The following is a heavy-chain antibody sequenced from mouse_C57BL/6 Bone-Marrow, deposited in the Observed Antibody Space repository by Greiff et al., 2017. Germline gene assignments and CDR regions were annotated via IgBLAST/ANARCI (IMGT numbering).Heavy chain of an antibody. CDR3: TSAYCDYWFAY. CDR2: ISRGGDYI. CDR1: GFTFSSYA. D-gene: IGHD2-4*01. V-gene: IGHV5-9-1*02. J-gene: IGHJ3*01. Sequence: EVQLVESGEGLVKPGGSLKLSCAASGFTFSSYAMSWVRQTPEKRLEWVAYISRGGDYIYYADTVKGRFTISRDNARNTLYLQMSSLKSEDTAMYYCTSAYCDYWFAYWGQGTLVTVSA.